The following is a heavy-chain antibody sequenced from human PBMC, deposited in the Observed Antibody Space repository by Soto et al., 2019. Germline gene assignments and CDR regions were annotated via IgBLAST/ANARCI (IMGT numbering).Heavy chain of an antibody. CDR2: ISGSGDRT. CDR3: ANSDRGGSGNSNF. D-gene: IGHD3-10*01. CDR1: GFAFNTYA. J-gene: IGHJ4*02. V-gene: IGHV3-23*01. Sequence: EVHLLESGGGLVQPGGSLRLSCAASGFAFNTYAMDWVGQAPGKGLEWVSSISGSGDRTYYADSVKGRFTISRDNSENTLYLEMNSLRAEDTAVYYCANSDRGGSGNSNFWGQGTLVTVSS.